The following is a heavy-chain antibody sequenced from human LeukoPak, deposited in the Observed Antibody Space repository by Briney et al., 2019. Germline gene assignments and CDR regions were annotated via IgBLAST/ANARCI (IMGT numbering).Heavy chain of an antibody. J-gene: IGHJ4*02. CDR2: VSGSGAST. V-gene: IGHV3-23*01. Sequence: QSGGSLRLSCAASGFTFSSYAMSWVRQAPGKGLEWVSAVSGSGASTYYADSVKGRFTISRDNSKNTLYLQMNSLKAEDTAVYYCAKRVRDGSGSYFDYWGQGTLVTVSS. CDR1: GFTFSSYA. CDR3: AKRVRDGSGSYFDY. D-gene: IGHD3-10*01.